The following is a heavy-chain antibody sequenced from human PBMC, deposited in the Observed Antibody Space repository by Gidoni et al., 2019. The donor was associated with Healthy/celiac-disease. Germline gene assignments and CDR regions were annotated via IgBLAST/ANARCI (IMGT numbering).Heavy chain of an antibody. CDR3: AKRSRVGYYDSSGYYYATN. V-gene: IGHV3-23*01. CDR2: IRGSGGST. J-gene: IGHJ4*02. D-gene: IGHD3-22*01. CDR1: GFTFSSYA. Sequence: EVQLLESGGGLVQPGGSLRLSCAASGFTFSSYAMRWVRQAQGKGVEWVAAIRGSGGSTYYADSVKGRFTISRDNSKNTLYLQMNSLRAEDTAVYYCAKRSRVGYYDSSGYYYATNWGQGTLVTVSS.